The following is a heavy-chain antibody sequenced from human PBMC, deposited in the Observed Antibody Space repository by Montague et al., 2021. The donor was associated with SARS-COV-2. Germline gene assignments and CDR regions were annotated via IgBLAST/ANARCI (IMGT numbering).Heavy chain of an antibody. J-gene: IGHJ4*02. D-gene: IGHD1-26*01. CDR3: ARFTSTGSGSYYIFDY. Sequence: SETLSLTCTVSGGGSISSSHWWSWIRQPPGKGLEWIREIYHDGSTNYNPSLKSRLTISVDKSKNQFSLKLSSVTAADTAVYYCARFTSTGSGSYYIFDYWGREPWSPSPQ. V-gene: IGHV4-4*02. CDR2: IYHDGST. CDR1: GGGSISSSHW.